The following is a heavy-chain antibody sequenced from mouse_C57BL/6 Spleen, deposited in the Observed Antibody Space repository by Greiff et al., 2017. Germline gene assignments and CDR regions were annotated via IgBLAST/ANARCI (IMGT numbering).Heavy chain of an antibody. D-gene: IGHD1-1*01. CDR1: GYAFSSSW. V-gene: IGHV1-82*01. Sequence: VKLMESGPELVKPGASVKISCKASGYAFSSSWMNWVKQRPGKGLEWIGRIYPGDGDTNYNGKFKGKATLTADKSSSTAYMQLSSLTSEDSAVYFCASPNYGLDYWGQGTTLTVSS. CDR3: ASPNYGLDY. CDR2: IYPGDGDT. J-gene: IGHJ2*01.